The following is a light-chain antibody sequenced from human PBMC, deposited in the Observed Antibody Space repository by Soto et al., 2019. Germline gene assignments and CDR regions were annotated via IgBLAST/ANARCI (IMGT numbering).Light chain of an antibody. CDR2: TNH. J-gene: IGLJ2*01. CDR3: AAWDDSLNGVV. V-gene: IGLV1-44*01. CDR1: ISNIGGNT. Sequence: QSVLTQPPSASGTPGQRVTISCSGSISNIGGNTVNWYQQLPGTAPKLLMYTNHQRPSGVPDRFSGSKSGASASLAISWLQSEDEADYYCAAWDDSLNGVVFGGGTKLTVL.